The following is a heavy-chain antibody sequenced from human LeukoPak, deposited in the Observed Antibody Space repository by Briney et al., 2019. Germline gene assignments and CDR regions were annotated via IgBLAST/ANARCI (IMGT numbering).Heavy chain of an antibody. CDR3: ARAGVFNYYDSSGYYAGLYYYYGMDV. Sequence: KPSETLSLTCAVYGGSFSGYYWSWIRQPPGKGLEWIGEINHSGSTNYNPSLKSRVTISVDTSKNQFSLKLSSVTAADTAVYYCARAGVFNYYDSSGYYAGLYYYYGMDVWGQGTLVTVSS. V-gene: IGHV4-34*01. CDR1: GGSFSGYY. J-gene: IGHJ6*02. D-gene: IGHD3-22*01. CDR2: INHSGST.